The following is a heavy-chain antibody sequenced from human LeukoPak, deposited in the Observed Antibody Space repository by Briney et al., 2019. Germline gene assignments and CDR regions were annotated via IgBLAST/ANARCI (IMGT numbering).Heavy chain of an antibody. D-gene: IGHD2-2*01. V-gene: IGHV1-2*02. Sequence: ASVKVSCKASGYTFTDYYMHWVRQAPGQGLEWMGWINPNSGGTNYAQKFQGRVTMTRDTSINTAYMELSRLRSDDTAVYYCARGPPLVVVVPAAISNWFDPWGQGTLVTVSS. CDR1: GYTFTDYY. J-gene: IGHJ5*02. CDR3: ARGPPLVVVVPAAISNWFDP. CDR2: INPNSGGT.